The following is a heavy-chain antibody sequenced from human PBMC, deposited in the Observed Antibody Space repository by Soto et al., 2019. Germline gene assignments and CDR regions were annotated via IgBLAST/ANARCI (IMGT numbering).Heavy chain of an antibody. CDR1: DGSISTYDW. V-gene: IGHV4-4*02. J-gene: IGHJ4*02. D-gene: IGHD5-12*01. CDR2: MFHSGGA. CDR3: ARRFYDGNEGFNY. Sequence: SETLSLTCVVSDGSISTYDWWTWVRQPPGKGLEWIGKMFHSGGADYSPSLKSRVTISADSSKNHFSLNLSSVTAADTAVYYCARRFYDGNEGFNYWGQGTLVTVSS.